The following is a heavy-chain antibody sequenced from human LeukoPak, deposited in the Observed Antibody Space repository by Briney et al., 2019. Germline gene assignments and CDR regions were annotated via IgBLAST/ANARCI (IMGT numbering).Heavy chain of an antibody. D-gene: IGHD5-18*01. CDR3: ARAGLNVDTAMATEPFDY. Sequence: ASVKVSCKASGYTFTSYGISWVRQAPGQGLEWMGWISAYNGNTNYAQKLQGRVTMTTDTSTSTAYMELRSLRSDDTAVYYCARAGLNVDTAMATEPFDYWGQGTLVTVSS. J-gene: IGHJ4*02. CDR2: ISAYNGNT. CDR1: GYTFTSYG. V-gene: IGHV1-18*01.